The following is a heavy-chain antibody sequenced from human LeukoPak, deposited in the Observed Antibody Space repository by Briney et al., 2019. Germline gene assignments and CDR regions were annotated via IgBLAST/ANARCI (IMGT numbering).Heavy chain of an antibody. CDR3: ASGTYYGSGSWGY. CDR1: GFSFSSHD. D-gene: IGHD3-10*01. Sequence: GTSLRLSCAASGFSFSSHDMHWVRQAPGKGLEWVSVVWSDGSNKYYADSVKGRFTISRDNSRNTVYLQMNSLRDEDTAVYYCASGTYYGSGSWGYWGQGTLVTVSS. CDR2: VWSDGSNK. V-gene: IGHV3-33*01. J-gene: IGHJ4*02.